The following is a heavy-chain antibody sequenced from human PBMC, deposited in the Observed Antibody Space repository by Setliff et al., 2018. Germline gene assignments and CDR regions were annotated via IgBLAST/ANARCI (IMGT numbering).Heavy chain of an antibody. CDR2: VSSDGNDS. V-gene: IGHV3-74*01. J-gene: IGHJ3*02. CDR3: ARMGSYYALEI. CDR1: GFSSSTSW. Sequence: GESLRLSCAGSGFSSSTSWIHWVRQAPGKGLVWVSRVSSDGNDSNYAASVKGRFTISRDDAKNTVYLQMNSLRAEDTAIYYCARMGSYYALEIWGRGTMVTVSS. D-gene: IGHD3-10*01.